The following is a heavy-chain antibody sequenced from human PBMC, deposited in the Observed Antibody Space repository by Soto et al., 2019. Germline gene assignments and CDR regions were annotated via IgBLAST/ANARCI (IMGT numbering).Heavy chain of an antibody. V-gene: IGHV1-46*02. CDR1: GYTFNTFY. D-gene: IGHD3-9*01. J-gene: IGHJ4*02. Sequence: QVQLVQSGAEVKKPGASVKVSCKASGYTFNTFYIHWVRQAPGQGLEWMGIINPSGGSTTYAQKFQGRVTMTRDPSTSTVYMELSSLRSEDTALYYCARSDFDWLSQARYYFDYWGQGTLVTVSS. CDR2: INPSGGST. CDR3: ARSDFDWLSQARYYFDY.